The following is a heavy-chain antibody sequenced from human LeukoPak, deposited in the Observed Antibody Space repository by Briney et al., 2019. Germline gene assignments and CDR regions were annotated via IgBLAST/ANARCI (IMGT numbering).Heavy chain of an antibody. CDR1: GGTFSSYA. Sequence: SVKVSCKASGGTFSSYAISWVRQAPGQGLEWMGRIIPIFGTANYAQKFQGRVTITTDESTSTAYMELSSLRSEDTAVYYCAMKPPPACGYLFDYWGQGALVTVSS. D-gene: IGHD2-2*01. CDR3: AMKPPPACGYLFDY. V-gene: IGHV1-69*05. CDR2: IIPIFGTA. J-gene: IGHJ4*02.